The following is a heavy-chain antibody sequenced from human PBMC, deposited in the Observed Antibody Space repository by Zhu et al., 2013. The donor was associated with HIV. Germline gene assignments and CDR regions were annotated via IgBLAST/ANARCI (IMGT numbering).Heavy chain of an antibody. J-gene: IGHJ6*03. CDR2: INPNSGGT. CDR3: ASSIAAGGVGWDYHYMDV. CDR1: GYTFTDYY. V-gene: IGHV1-2*02. Sequence: QVQLVQSGAEVKKPGASVKVSCKASGYTFTDYYMHWVRQAPGQGLEWMGWINPNSGGTKYAQKFQGRVTMTRDTSINTAYMDLSSLRSDDTAVYYCASSIAAGGVGWDYHYMDVWGEGTTVTVSS. D-gene: IGHD6-13*01.